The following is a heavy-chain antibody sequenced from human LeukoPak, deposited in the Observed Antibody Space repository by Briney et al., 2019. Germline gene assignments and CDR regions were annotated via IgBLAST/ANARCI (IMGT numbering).Heavy chain of an antibody. CDR1: GVSISSYY. Sequence: SETLSLTCTVSGVSISSYYWSWIRQAPGKGLEWIGYIYYSGSTNYNPSLKSRVTISVDTSKNEFSLKLSSVTAADTAVYYCVRATTTYWYFDLWGRGTLVTVSS. J-gene: IGHJ2*01. CDR2: IYYSGST. D-gene: IGHD4-17*01. CDR3: VRATTTYWYFDL. V-gene: IGHV4-59*01.